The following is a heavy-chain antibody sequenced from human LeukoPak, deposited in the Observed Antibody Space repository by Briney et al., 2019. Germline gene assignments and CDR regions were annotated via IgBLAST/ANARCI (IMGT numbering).Heavy chain of an antibody. J-gene: IGHJ4*02. D-gene: IGHD2-2*01. Sequence: GASVKVSCKASGYTFTSYYMHWVRQAPGQGLEWMGIINPSGGSTSYAQKFQGRVTMTRDTSTSTVYMELSRLRYEDTAVYYCARARYCSSTSCSARFDYWGQGTLVTVSS. V-gene: IGHV1-46*01. CDR1: GYTFTSYY. CDR3: ARARYCSSTSCSARFDY. CDR2: INPSGGST.